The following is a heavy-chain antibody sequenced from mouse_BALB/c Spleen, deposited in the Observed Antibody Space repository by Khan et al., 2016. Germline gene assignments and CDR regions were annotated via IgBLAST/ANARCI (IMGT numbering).Heavy chain of an antibody. CDR2: INPGSGGT. CDR1: GYAFTNCL. V-gene: IGHV1-54*01. D-gene: IGHD1-1*01. CDR3: ASQYGSSYVGFAY. J-gene: IGHJ3*01. Sequence: QVQLKESGAELVRPGTSVKVSCKASGYAFTNCLIEWVKQRPGQGLEWIGVINPGSGGTNYNERFKGKATLTADNSSSTAYMQLSSLTSDDSAVYFWASQYGSSYVGFAYWGQGTLVTVSA.